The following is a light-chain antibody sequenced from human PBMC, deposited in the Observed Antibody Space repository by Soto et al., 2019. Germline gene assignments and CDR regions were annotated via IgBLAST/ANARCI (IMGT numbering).Light chain of an antibody. CDR1: QGIRNS. CDR2: AAS. CDR3: QQLDSYPFT. Sequence: IQLTQSPSPLSASVGDRVTITCRASQGIRNSLAWYQQEPGKAPKLLIYAASTLQSGVPPRFSGSGSGTDFSLTISSLQPEDFATYYCQQLDSYPFTFGPGTKVDIK. J-gene: IGKJ3*01. V-gene: IGKV1-9*01.